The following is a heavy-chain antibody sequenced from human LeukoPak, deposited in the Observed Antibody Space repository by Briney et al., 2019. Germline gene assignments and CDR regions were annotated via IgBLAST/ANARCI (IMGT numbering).Heavy chain of an antibody. V-gene: IGHV5-51*01. J-gene: IGHJ4*02. Sequence: GGSLRLSCKDSGYSFTSYWIGWVRQMPGKGLEWMGIIYPGDSDTRYSPSFQGQVTISADKSISTAYLQWSSLKASDTAMYYCARLPALYGDYPYYFDYWGQGTLVTVSS. CDR1: GYSFTSYW. D-gene: IGHD4-17*01. CDR2: IYPGDSDT. CDR3: ARLPALYGDYPYYFDY.